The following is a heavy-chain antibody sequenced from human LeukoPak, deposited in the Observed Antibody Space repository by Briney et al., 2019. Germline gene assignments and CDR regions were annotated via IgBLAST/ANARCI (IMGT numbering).Heavy chain of an antibody. CDR3: AREVDCSSTSCYWGMDV. V-gene: IGHV3-30*04. J-gene: IGHJ6*04. D-gene: IGHD2-2*01. Sequence: PGRSLRLSCAASGFTFSSYAMHWVRQAPGKGLGWVAVISYDGSNKYYADSVKGRFTISRDNSKNTLYLQMNSLRAEDTAVYYCAREVDCSSTSCYWGMDVWGKGTTVTVSS. CDR2: ISYDGSNK. CDR1: GFTFSSYA.